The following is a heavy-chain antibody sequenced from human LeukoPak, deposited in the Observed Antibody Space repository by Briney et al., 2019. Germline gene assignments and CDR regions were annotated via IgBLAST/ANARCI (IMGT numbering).Heavy chain of an antibody. J-gene: IGHJ4*02. V-gene: IGHV3-23*01. CDR2: ISNSGGSM. CDR1: GVTFSSYA. D-gene: IGHD6-25*01. CDR3: ARIGRSSANFDY. Sequence: GGSLRLSCAASGVTFSSYATCWGHEAPGKGLEWGSSISNSGGSMYYADCVEGRFPLSREHSKNTLYLQMDSLRAEDTAVYYCARIGRSSANFDYWGQGALVTVSS.